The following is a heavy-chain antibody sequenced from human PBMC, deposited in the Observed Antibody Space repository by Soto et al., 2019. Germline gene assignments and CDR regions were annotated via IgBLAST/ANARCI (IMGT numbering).Heavy chain of an antibody. CDR3: ARNTYDFWRGTYGMDV. Sequence: PSETLSLTCTVSGGSISSGDYYWSWIRQPPGKGLEWIGYIYYSGSTYYNPSLKSRVTISVDTSKNQFSLKLSSVTAADTAVYYCARNTYDFWRGTYGMDVWGQGTTVTVSS. V-gene: IGHV4-30-4*01. J-gene: IGHJ6*02. CDR1: GGSISSGDYY. D-gene: IGHD3-3*01. CDR2: IYYSGST.